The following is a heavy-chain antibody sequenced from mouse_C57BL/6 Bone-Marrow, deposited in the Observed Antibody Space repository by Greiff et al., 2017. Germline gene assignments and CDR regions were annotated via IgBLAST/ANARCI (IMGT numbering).Heavy chain of an antibody. CDR3: VRRGSSSYTWFAY. V-gene: IGHV10-1*01. Sequence: EVKLVESGGGLVQPKGSLKLSCAASGFSFNTYAMNWVRQAPGKGLEWVARIRSKSNNYATYYADSVKDRFTISRDDSESMLYLQMNNLKTEDTAMYYCVRRGSSSYTWFAYWGQGTLVTVSA. D-gene: IGHD3-2*02. J-gene: IGHJ3*01. CDR2: IRSKSNNYAT. CDR1: GFSFNTYA.